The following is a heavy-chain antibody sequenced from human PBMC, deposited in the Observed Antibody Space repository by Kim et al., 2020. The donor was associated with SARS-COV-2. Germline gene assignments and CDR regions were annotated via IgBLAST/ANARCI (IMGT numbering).Heavy chain of an antibody. CDR1: GFTFSSYA. CDR3: ARGGTPITMVRGVDY. V-gene: IGHV3-30*04. D-gene: IGHD3-10*01. J-gene: IGHJ4*02. Sequence: GGSLRLSCAASGFTFSSYAMHWVRQAPGKGLEWVAVISYDGSNKYYADSVKGRFTISRDNSKNTLYLQMNSLRAEDTAVYYCARGGTPITMVRGVDYWGQETLVTVAS. CDR2: ISYDGSNK.